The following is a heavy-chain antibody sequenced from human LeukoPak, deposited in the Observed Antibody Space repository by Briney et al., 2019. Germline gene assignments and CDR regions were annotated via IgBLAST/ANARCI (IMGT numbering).Heavy chain of an antibody. D-gene: IGHD7-27*01. V-gene: IGHV5-51*01. CDR3: ARRLTAEV. J-gene: IGHJ4*02. CDR2: IYPGDSDT. Sequence: ETLSLTCTVSGGSISSYYWSWIRQPPGKGLEWMGIIYPGDSDTRYSPSFQGQVTISADNSINTAYLQWSSLKASDTAIYYCARRLTAEVWGQGTLVTVSS. CDR1: GGSISSYY.